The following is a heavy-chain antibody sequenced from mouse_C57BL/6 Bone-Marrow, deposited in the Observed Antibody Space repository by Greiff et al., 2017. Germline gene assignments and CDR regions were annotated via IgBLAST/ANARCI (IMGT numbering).Heavy chain of an antibody. CDR1: GFNIKDDY. Sequence: EVMLVESGAELVRPGASVKLSCTASGFNIKDDYMHWVKQRPEQGLEWIGWIDPENGDTEYASTFQGKATITADTSSTTAYLQLSSLTSEATAVYYCTRLFAGGYYAMDYWGQGTSVTVSS. CDR3: TRLFAGGYYAMDY. V-gene: IGHV14-4*01. CDR2: IDPENGDT. J-gene: IGHJ4*01. D-gene: IGHD6-5*01.